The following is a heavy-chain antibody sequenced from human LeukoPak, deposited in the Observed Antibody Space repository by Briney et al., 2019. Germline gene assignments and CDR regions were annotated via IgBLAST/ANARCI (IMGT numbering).Heavy chain of an antibody. CDR3: AREGLLRYFDWLAPDYFDY. Sequence: PSETLSLTCTVSSGSISSSSYYWGWIRQPPGKGLEWIGSIYYSGSTYYNPSLKSRVTISVDTSKNQFSLRLSSVTAADTAVYYCAREGLLRYFDWLAPDYFDYWGQGTLVTVSS. D-gene: IGHD3-9*01. V-gene: IGHV4-39*01. CDR1: SGSISSSSYY. J-gene: IGHJ4*02. CDR2: IYYSGST.